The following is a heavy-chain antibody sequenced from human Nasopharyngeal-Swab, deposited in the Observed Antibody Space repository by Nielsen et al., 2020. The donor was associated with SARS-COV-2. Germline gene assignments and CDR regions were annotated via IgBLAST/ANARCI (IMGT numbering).Heavy chain of an antibody. CDR3: ARDRPHWGCDY. Sequence: GESLKISCAASGFTFSPYTIHWVRQAPGKGLEWVAVISYDASDKYYADSVKGRFTLSRDNSKNTVYLQMNSPRAEDTAVYYCARDRPHWGCDYWGQGTLVTVSS. CDR1: GFTFSPYT. V-gene: IGHV3-30*04. CDR2: ISYDASDK. D-gene: IGHD3-16*01. J-gene: IGHJ4*02.